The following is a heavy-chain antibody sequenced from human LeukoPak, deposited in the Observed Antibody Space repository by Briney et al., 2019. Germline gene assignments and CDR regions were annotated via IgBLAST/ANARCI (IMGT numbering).Heavy chain of an antibody. D-gene: IGHD2-2*02. CDR3: AGDFAGYCSSTSCYTNYYYGMDV. V-gene: IGHV3-30-3*01. J-gene: IGHJ6*02. CDR2: ISYDGSNK. CDR1: GFTFSSYA. Sequence: QPGGSLRLSCAASGFTFSSYAMPWVRQAPGKGLEWVAVISYDGSNKYYADSVKGRFTISRDNSKNTLYLQMNSLRAEDTAVYYCAGDFAGYCSSTSCYTNYYYGMDVWGQGTTVTVSS.